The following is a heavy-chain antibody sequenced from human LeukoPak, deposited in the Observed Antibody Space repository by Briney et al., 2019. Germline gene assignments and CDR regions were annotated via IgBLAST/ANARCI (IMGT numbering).Heavy chain of an antibody. Sequence: GGSLRLSCEASGFTFSAYAMTWVRQAPGQGLEWVSSIGSDNKPHYSESVKGRFAISRDNSKSMLFLQLNSLRAEDTALYYCARALHYYVAMDVWGPVTTVTVSS. J-gene: IGHJ6*02. CDR2: IGSDNKP. CDR3: ARALHYYVAMDV. CDR1: GFTFSAYA. V-gene: IGHV3-23*05. D-gene: IGHD3-10*02.